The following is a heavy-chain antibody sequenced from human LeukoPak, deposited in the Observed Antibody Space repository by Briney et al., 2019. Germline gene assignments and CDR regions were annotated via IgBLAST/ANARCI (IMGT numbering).Heavy chain of an antibody. V-gene: IGHV4-39*01. CDR2: IFSSGST. CDR3: ARPTSPHYYEPPKY. CDR1: GDSIINSKNY. D-gene: IGHD3-22*01. J-gene: IGHJ4*02. Sequence: PSETLSLTCTVSGDSIINSKNYWGWIRQSPGKRLEWIGQIFSSGSTYYHPSLKSRLTISVDTSKNQISLRLASVTAADTAVYFCARPTSPHYYEPPKYWGQGTLITVSS.